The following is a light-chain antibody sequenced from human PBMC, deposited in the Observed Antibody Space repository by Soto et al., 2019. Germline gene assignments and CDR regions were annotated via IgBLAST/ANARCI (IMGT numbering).Light chain of an antibody. V-gene: IGKV1-39*01. J-gene: IGKJ2*01. CDR2: VAS. CDR3: QQSYITPYT. Sequence: DIQMTQSPSSLSASVGDRVSITCRASHNIGSYLNWYQQKPGKAPKVLIYVASSLQSGVPSRFSGCESGTDFTLTISSLQPEDFATYYCQQSYITPYTFGQGTRLEIK. CDR1: HNIGSY.